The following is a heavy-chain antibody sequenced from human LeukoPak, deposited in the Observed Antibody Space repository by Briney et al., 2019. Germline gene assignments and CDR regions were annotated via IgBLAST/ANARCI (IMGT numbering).Heavy chain of an antibody. CDR2: IYTSGST. CDR3: AIDYYDSSGHGDY. CDR1: GGSISSGSYY. V-gene: IGHV4-61*02. J-gene: IGHJ4*02. Sequence: SETLSLTCTVSGGSISSGSYYWSWIRQPAGKGLEWIGRIYTSGSTNYNPSPKSRVTISVDTSKNHFSLKLSSVTAADTAVYYCAIDYYDSSGHGDYWGQGTLVTVSS. D-gene: IGHD3-22*01.